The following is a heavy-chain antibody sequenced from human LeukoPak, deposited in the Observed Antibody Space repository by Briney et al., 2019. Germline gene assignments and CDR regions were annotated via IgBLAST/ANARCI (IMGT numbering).Heavy chain of an antibody. CDR1: GFTFDDYA. D-gene: IGHD3-22*01. V-gene: IGHV3-9*01. CDR2: TSWNSGSI. CDR3: AKDILYDTSGLGMGNFDY. J-gene: IGHJ4*02. Sequence: GRSLRLSCTASGFTFDDYAMHWVRHAPGKGLEWVSGTSWNSGSIDYADSVKGRFTISRDNAKNSLYLQMNSLRSEDTALYYCAKDILYDTSGLGMGNFDYWGQGTLVTVSS.